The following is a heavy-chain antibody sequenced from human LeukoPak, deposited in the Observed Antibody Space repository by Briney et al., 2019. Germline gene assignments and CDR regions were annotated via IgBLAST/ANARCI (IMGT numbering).Heavy chain of an antibody. CDR3: ARGRREYYYDNSGYFDC. V-gene: IGHV4-39*07. J-gene: IGHJ4*02. D-gene: IGHD3-22*01. CDR1: GGSISSSSYY. CDR2: IYYSGST. Sequence: SETLSLTCTVSGGSISSSSYYWGWIRQPPGKGLEWIGSIYYSGSTYYNPSLKNRVTISVDTSKKEFSLRLSSVTAADTAVYYCARGRREYYYDNSGYFDCWGQGTLVTVSS.